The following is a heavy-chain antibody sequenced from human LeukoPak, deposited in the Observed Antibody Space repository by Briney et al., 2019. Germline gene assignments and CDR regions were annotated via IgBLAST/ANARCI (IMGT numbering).Heavy chain of an antibody. V-gene: IGHV4-59*01. CDR1: GGSISSYY. CDR3: AREYSSSDYFDY. D-gene: IGHD6-6*01. Sequence: PSETLSLTCTVSGGSISSYYWSWIRQPPGKGLEWIGYIYYSGSTNYNPSLKSRVTISVDTSKNQFSLKLSSVTAADTAVYYCAREYSSSDYFDYWAREPWSPSPQ. CDR2: IYYSGST. J-gene: IGHJ4*02.